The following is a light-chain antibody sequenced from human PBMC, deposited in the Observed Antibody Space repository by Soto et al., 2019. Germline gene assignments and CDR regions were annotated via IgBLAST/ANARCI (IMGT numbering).Light chain of an antibody. CDR2: AAS. CDR1: QDISSS. J-gene: IGKJ5*01. Sequence: DLPLTQSPSFLSASVGDRVTIPCRASQDISSSLAWYQQKPGKAPTLLIYAASTLQGGVPSRFSGSGSGTEFTLTISSLQPEDFATYYCQQLNSYPSITFGQGTRLEIK. CDR3: QQLNSYPSIT. V-gene: IGKV1-9*01.